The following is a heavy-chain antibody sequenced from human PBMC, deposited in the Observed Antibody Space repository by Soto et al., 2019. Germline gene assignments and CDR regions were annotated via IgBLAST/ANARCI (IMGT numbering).Heavy chain of an antibody. CDR2: IRSRANNYAT. J-gene: IGHJ6*02. Sequence: EVRLVESGGGSVQPGGSLKLSCAASELNFSGSAIHWVRQAPGKGLEWVGRIRSRANNYATSSGESVRGRFTFFRDDLKNMAYLQMNTLKTEDTAIYYCARGQQAAIGDYYYHGLDVWGQGTSVTVSS. V-gene: IGHV3-73*02. CDR1: ELNFSGSA. D-gene: IGHD3-10*01. CDR3: ARGQQAAIGDYYYHGLDV.